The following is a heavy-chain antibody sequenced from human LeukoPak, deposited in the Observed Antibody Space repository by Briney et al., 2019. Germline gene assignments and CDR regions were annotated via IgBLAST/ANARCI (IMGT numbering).Heavy chain of an antibody. CDR1: GGSIFGYY. CDR2: IYSTGST. J-gene: IGHJ4*02. D-gene: IGHD6-6*01. Sequence: PSETLSLTCTVSGGSIFGYYCGWVRQPAGKGLEWIGRIYSTGSTNYNPSLKSRVTMSVDTSKSQLSLKVTSVTAADTAVYFCARLPYSSSIIDSWGQGTLVTVSS. CDR3: ARLPYSSSIIDS. V-gene: IGHV4-4*07.